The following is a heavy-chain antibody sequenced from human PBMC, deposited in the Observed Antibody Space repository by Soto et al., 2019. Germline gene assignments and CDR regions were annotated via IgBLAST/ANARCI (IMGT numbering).Heavy chain of an antibody. J-gene: IGHJ4*02. CDR2: IIPILGIT. Sequence: QVQLVQSGAEVRKPGSSVKVSCKASGDTFDSYTLSWVRQAPGQGLEWMGRIIPILGITNYALRFQGRVTLTADMSTSTAYMELSGLRSRDTAIYFCARDSYYYVSPKGGGYWGQGTLVTVSS. CDR1: GDTFDSYT. V-gene: IGHV1-69*08. D-gene: IGHD3-10*01. CDR3: ARDSYYYVSPKGGGY.